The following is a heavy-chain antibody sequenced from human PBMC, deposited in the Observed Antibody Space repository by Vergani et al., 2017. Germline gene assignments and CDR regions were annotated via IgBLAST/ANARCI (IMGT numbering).Heavy chain of an antibody. J-gene: IGHJ4*02. D-gene: IGHD6-19*01. CDR3: AGAREGGQWLVQGVGYYFDY. CDR2: ISPDGFST. Sequence: QVQLVQSGAEVGKPGASVKISCKASGYTFTAYYIHWVRQAPEQGLEWVGVISPDGFSTFYAQKFQGRVTITRDTSTSTVYVEVTSLRSDDTAVYYCAGAREGGQWLVQGVGYYFDYWGQGTLVTVSS. V-gene: IGHV1-46*01. CDR1: GYTFTAYY.